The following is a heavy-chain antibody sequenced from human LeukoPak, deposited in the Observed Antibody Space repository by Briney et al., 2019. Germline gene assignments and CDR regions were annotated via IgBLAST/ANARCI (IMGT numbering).Heavy chain of an antibody. D-gene: IGHD3-10*01. CDR3: GRAMVRGAPLFQH. Sequence: PSQTLSLTCTVSGGPISSGDYYWSSIRQPPGKGLEWIGYIYYSRSPYYNPSLKTRVTISVGTSKNQCSLKVSSVTAADTAGYYWGRAMVRGAPLFQHWGQGTLVTVSS. V-gene: IGHV4-30-4*01. CDR2: IYYSRSP. J-gene: IGHJ1*01. CDR1: GGPISSGDYY.